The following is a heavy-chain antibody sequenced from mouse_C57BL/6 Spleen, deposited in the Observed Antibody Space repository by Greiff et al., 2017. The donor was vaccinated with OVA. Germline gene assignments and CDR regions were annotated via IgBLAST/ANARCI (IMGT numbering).Heavy chain of an antibody. CDR1: GYTFTSYW. J-gene: IGHJ3*01. Sequence: QVQLQQPGAELVKPGASVKLSCKASGYTFTSYWMQWVKQRPGQGLEWIGEIDPSDSYPNYNQKFQGKATLTVDTSSSTAYMQLSSLTDEDSSVDYGARCDSSYVCFDYWGQGTLVTVSA. V-gene: IGHV1-50*01. CDR3: ARCDSSYVCFDY. CDR2: IDPSDSYP. D-gene: IGHD1-1*01.